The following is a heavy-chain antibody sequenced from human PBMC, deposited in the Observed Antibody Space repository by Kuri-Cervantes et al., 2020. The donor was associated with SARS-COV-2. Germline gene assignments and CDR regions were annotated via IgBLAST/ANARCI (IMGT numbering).Heavy chain of an antibody. CDR2: IYTSGST. V-gene: IGHV4-61*02. CDR1: GGSISSSSYY. D-gene: IGHD3-3*01. CDR3: ARDGAYYDFWSGYFAHDAFDI. Sequence: SETLSLTCTVSGGSISSSSYYWSWIRQPAGKGLEWIGRIYTSGSTNYNPSLKSRVTMSVDTSKNQFSLKLSSVTAADTAVYYCARDGAYYDFWSGYFAHDAFDIWGQGTMVTVSS. J-gene: IGHJ3*02.